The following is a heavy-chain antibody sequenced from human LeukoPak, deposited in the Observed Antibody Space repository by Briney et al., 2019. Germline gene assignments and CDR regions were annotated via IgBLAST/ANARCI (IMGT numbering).Heavy chain of an antibody. CDR3: AKSNGGMLTSRTTAVAAF. V-gene: IGHV3-30*18. CDR1: GFSFSRIG. J-gene: IGHJ4*02. CDR2: ISYDGSRE. Sequence: GGSLRLSCAASGFSFSRIGMHWVRPTAGKGLEWLAVISYDGSREYYADSVEGRFTISRDNSKDTLYLEMNSLRIEDTGLYYCAKSNGGMLTSRTTAVAAFWGQGTLVTVSS. D-gene: IGHD6-19*01.